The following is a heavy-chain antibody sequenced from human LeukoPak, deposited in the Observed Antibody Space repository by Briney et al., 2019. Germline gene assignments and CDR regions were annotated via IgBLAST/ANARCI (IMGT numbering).Heavy chain of an antibody. Sequence: PGGSLRLSCAASGFIFSNAWMSWVRQAPGKGLEWVGRIKRIIDGGTTDYAAPVKGRFTISRDDSKNTLYLQMNSLKTEDTAVYYCARTIAGATYRKYWYFDLWGRGTLVTVSS. CDR1: GFIFSNAW. CDR3: ARTIAGATYRKYWYFDL. D-gene: IGHD6-25*01. J-gene: IGHJ2*01. CDR2: IKRIIDGGTT. V-gene: IGHV3-15*01.